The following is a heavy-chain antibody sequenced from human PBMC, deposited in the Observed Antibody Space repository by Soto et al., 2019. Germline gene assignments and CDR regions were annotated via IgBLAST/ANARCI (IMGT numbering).Heavy chain of an antibody. D-gene: IGHD2-2*01. J-gene: IGHJ6*02. CDR3: AREQIVLVPAAMGHYYYYGMDV. CDR1: GFTISSYA. Sequence: QVQLVESGGGVVQPGRSLRLSCAASGFTISSYAMHWVRQAPGKGLEWVAVISYDGSNKYYADSVKGRFTISRDNSKNTLYLQMNSLRAEDTAVYYCAREQIVLVPAAMGHYYYYGMDVWGQGTTVTVSS. V-gene: IGHV3-30-3*01. CDR2: ISYDGSNK.